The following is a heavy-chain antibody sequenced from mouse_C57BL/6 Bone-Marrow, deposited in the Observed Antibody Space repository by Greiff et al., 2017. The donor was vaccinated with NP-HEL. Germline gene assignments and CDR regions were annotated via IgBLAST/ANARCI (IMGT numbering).Heavy chain of an antibody. CDR1: GFTFSSYG. CDR2: ISSGGSYT. D-gene: IGHD4-1*01. V-gene: IGHV5-6*01. J-gene: IGHJ1*03. CDR3: ARQTELGRYFEV. Sequence: EVQRVESGGDLVKPGGSLKLSCAASGFTFSSYGMSWVRQTPDKRLEWVATISSGGSYTYYPDSVKGRFTISRDNAKNTLYLQMSSLKSEYTAMYYCARQTELGRYFEVWGTGTTVTVSS.